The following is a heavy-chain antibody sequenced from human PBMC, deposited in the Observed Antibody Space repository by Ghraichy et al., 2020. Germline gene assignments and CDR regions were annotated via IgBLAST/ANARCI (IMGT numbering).Heavy chain of an antibody. CDR3: ARVLRGTNGHYDF. CDR2: SRNKANRYST. D-gene: IGHD2-8*01. CDR1: GFILSDHY. V-gene: IGHV3-72*01. J-gene: IGHJ4*02. Sequence: GGSLRLSCAASGFILSDHYMDWVRQTPGKGLEWLVHSRNKANRYSTEYAASVEGRFTISRDDSKDSVSLQMNSLKTEDTAMYFCARVLRGTNGHYDFWGQGTLFTVSS.